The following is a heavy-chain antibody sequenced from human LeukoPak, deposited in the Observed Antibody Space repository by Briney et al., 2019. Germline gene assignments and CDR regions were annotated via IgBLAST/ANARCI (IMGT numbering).Heavy chain of an antibody. CDR3: ARGPLVRLPSSFDP. J-gene: IGHJ5*02. CDR2: MNPNSGNT. CDR1: GYTFTSYD. D-gene: IGHD3-16*02. V-gene: IGHV1-8*01. Sequence: ASGKVSCKASGYTFTSYDINWVRQATGQGLEWMGWMNPNSGNTGSAQRFQGRVTMTRDTSISTAYMELSSLRSEDTAVYYCARGPLVRLPSSFDPWGQGTLVTVSS.